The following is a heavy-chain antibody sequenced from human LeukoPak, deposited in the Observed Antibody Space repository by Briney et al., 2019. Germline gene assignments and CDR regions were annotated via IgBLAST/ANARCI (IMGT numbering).Heavy chain of an antibody. CDR2: IRYDGSNK. D-gene: IGHD1-26*01. CDR1: GFTFSSYG. J-gene: IGHJ4*02. V-gene: IGHV3-30*02. Sequence: GGSLRLSCAASGFTFSSYGMHWVRQAPGKGLEWVAFIRYDGSNKYYADSVKGRFTISRDNSKNTLYLQMNSLRAEDTAVYYCAKQAGATAYFDYWGQGTLVTVSS. CDR3: AKQAGATAYFDY.